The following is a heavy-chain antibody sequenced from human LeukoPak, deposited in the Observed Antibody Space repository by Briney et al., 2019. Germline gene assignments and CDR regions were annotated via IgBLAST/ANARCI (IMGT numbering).Heavy chain of an antibody. V-gene: IGHV1-2*04. CDR2: INPNSGGT. CDR3: ARERRYCSSTSCVIYGMDV. CDR1: GYTFTGYY. D-gene: IGHD2-2*01. Sequence: GASVKVSCKASGYTFTGYYMHWVRQAPGQGLEWMGWINPNSGGTNYAQKFQGWVTMTRDTSISTAYMELSRLRSDDTAVYYCARERRYCSSTSCVIYGMDVWGKGTTVTVSS. J-gene: IGHJ6*04.